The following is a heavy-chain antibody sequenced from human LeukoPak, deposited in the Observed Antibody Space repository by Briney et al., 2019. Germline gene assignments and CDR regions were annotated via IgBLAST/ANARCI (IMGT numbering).Heavy chain of an antibody. CDR3: ARGTDYGDYIDYFDY. D-gene: IGHD4-17*01. J-gene: IGHJ4*02. CDR2: ISAYNGNT. V-gene: IGHV1-18*01. CDR1: AYTFSSYG. Sequence: ASVKVSCKASAYTFSSYGISWVRQAPGQGLEWMGWISAYNGNTDYAQNLQGRVTMTADTSTSTAYMELRSLRSDDTAVYYCARGTDYGDYIDYFDYWGQGTLVTVSS.